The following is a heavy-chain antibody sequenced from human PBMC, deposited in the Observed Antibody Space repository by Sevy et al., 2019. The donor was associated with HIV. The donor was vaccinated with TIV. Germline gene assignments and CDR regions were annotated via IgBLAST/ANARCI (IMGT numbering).Heavy chain of an antibody. V-gene: IGHV3-33*01. J-gene: IGHJ5*02. CDR3: ARESREFRFDP. Sequence: GGSLRLSCAASEFNFSNYAMHWVRQAPGKGLEWVALIWYDGSNKNYADSNSMKGRFTISRDNSKNTLYLQMNNLRAEDTAVYYCARESREFRFDPWGQGTLVTVSS. CDR1: EFNFSNYA. CDR2: IWYDGSNK.